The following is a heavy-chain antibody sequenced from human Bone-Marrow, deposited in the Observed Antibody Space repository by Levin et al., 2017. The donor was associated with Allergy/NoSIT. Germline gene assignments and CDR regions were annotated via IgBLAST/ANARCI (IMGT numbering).Heavy chain of an antibody. Sequence: PGGSLRLSCAASGFTFSSYRMNWVRQAPGKGLEWVSCISSSSAYIAYADSVKGRFTISRDDAKNSLYLQMNSLRVEDTAVYYCAKFAGVGSSKNTHIDYWGQGTLVTVST. CDR2: ISSSSAYI. V-gene: IGHV3-21*01. J-gene: IGHJ4*02. D-gene: IGHD1-26*01. CDR3: AKFAGVGSSKNTHIDY. CDR1: GFTFSSYR.